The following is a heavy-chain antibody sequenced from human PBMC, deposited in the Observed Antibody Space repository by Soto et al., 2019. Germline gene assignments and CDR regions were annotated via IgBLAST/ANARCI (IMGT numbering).Heavy chain of an antibody. CDR3: AQIYVDTAMVTDY. J-gene: IGHJ4*02. V-gene: IGHV1-69*02. CDR1: GGTFSSYT. CDR2: IIPILGIA. Sequence: ASVKVSCKASGGTFSSYTISWVRQAPGQGLEWMGRIIPILGIANYAQKFQGRVTITADKSTSTAYMELSSLRSEDTAVYYCAQIYVDTAMVTDYWGQGTLVTVSS. D-gene: IGHD5-18*01.